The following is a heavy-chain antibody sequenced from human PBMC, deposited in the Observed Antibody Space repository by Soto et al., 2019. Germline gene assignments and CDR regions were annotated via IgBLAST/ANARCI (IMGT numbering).Heavy chain of an antibody. Sequence: PSETLSLTCAVYGGSFSGYYWSWIRQPPGKGLEWIGEINHSGSTNYNPSLKSRVTISVDTSKNQFSLKLSSVTAADTAVYYCARTIRAYYDSSGYVYYFDYWGQGTLVTVSS. CDR3: ARTIRAYYDSSGYVYYFDY. CDR1: GGSFSGYY. D-gene: IGHD3-22*01. CDR2: INHSGST. J-gene: IGHJ4*02. V-gene: IGHV4-34*01.